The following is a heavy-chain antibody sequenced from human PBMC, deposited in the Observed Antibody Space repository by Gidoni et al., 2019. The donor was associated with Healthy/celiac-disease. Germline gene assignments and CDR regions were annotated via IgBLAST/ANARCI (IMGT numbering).Heavy chain of an antibody. J-gene: IGHJ4*02. Sequence: QVTLRESGPALVKPTQTLTLTCTFSGFPLSTSGMCVSWIRQPPGKALEWLARIDWDDDKYYSTSLKTRLTISKDTAKNQVVLTMTNMDPVDTATYYCARISVTAAAGVDYWGQGTLVTVSS. CDR2: IDWDDDK. V-gene: IGHV2-70*15. D-gene: IGHD6-13*01. CDR1: GFPLSTSGMC. CDR3: ARISVTAAAGVDY.